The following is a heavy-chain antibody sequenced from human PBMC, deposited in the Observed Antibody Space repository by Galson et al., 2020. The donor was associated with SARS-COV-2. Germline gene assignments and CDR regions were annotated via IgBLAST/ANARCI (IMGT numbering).Heavy chain of an antibody. Sequence: TGESLRLSCTVSGFTFSSNDMSWVRHAPGNGLDWVSSMHVRGDRTYYADSVKGRLTISRDNSKNTLFLQMNSLRAEDTAVYYCGKRETSGFYNENWGQGTLVSSSS. CDR1: GFTFSSND. CDR3: GKRETSGFYNEN. V-gene: IGHV3-23*01. D-gene: IGHD3-22*01. J-gene: IGHJ1*01. CDR2: MHVRGDRT.